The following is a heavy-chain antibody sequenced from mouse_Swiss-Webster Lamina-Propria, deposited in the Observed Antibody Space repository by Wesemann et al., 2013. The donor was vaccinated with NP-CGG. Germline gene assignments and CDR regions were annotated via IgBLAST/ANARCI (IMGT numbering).Heavy chain of an antibody. Sequence: RPEQGLEWIGWIDPENGDTEYAPKFQGKATMTADTSSNTAYLQLSSLTSEDTAVYYCNYYGSRFAYWGQGTLVTVSA. CDR3: NYYGSRFAY. D-gene: IGHD1-1*01. V-gene: IGHV14-4*02. J-gene: IGHJ3*01. CDR2: IDPENGDT.